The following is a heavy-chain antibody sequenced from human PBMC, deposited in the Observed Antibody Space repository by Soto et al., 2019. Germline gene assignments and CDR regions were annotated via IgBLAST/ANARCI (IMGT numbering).Heavy chain of an antibody. Sequence: QVQLVESGGGVVQPGRSLRLSCAASGFTFSSYGMHWVRQAPGKGLEWVAGISYDGSNKYYADSVKGRFTISRDNSKNSLYLRMHSLRAEDTAVYYCAKDRYGSGLNWCVPWGQGTLVTVSS. D-gene: IGHD3-10*01. J-gene: IGHJ5*02. CDR3: AKDRYGSGLNWCVP. CDR1: GFTFSSYG. V-gene: IGHV3-30*18. CDR2: ISYDGSNK.